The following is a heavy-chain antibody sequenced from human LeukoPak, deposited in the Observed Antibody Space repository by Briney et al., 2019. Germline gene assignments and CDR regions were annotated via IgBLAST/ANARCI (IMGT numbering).Heavy chain of an antibody. CDR2: IYYSGST. D-gene: IGHD5-18*01. V-gene: IGHV4-39*01. CDR1: GDSISSSSSYY. Sequence: SETLSPTCSVSGDSISSSSSYYWGWIRQPPGKGLEWIGSIYYSGSTYYNPSLKSRVTISVDTSKNQFSLKLSSVTAADTAMYYCARQQYSYGLYFFDYWGQGTLVTVSP. CDR3: ARQQYSYGLYFFDY. J-gene: IGHJ4*02.